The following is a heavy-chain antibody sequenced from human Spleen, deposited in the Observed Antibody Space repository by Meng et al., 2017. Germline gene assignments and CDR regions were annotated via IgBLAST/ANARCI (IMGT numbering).Heavy chain of an antibody. D-gene: IGHD3-9*01. CDR1: GDSVSSNSAA. J-gene: IGHJ4*02. Sequence: QVQLQQSGPGLVKPSQTLSLTCAISGDSVSSNSAAWNWIRQSPSRGLEWLGRTYYRSKWYSSYAVSVKSRITIDPDTSKNQFSLQLISVTPEDAAIYFCARGNSGYLDHWGQGILVTVSS. V-gene: IGHV6-1*01. CDR2: TYYRSKWYS. CDR3: ARGNSGYLDH.